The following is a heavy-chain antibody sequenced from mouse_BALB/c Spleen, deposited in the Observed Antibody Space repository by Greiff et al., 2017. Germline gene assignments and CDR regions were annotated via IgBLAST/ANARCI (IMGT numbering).Heavy chain of an antibody. D-gene: IGHD2-3*01. J-gene: IGHJ4*01. CDR1: GFTFSSFG. Sequence: VVESGGGLVQPGGSRKLSCAASGFTFSSFGMHWVRQAPEKGLEWVAYISSGSSTIYYADTVKGRFTISRDNPKNTLFLQMTSLRSEDTAMYYCARGDDGYYDAMDYWGQGTSVTVSS. V-gene: IGHV5-17*02. CDR3: ARGDDGYYDAMDY. CDR2: ISSGSSTI.